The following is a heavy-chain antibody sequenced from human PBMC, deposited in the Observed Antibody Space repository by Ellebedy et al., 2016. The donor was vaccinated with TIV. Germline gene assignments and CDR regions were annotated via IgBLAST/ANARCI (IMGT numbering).Heavy chain of an antibody. CDR1: GYTFTGYY. D-gene: IGHD3-10*01. J-gene: IGHJ4*02. Sequence: ASVKVSXXASGYTFTGYYMHWVRQAPGQGLEWMGWINPNSGGTNYAQKFQGRVTMTRDTSISTAYMELSSLRSEDTAVYYCATELAGSGSYYDYWGQGTLVTVSS. CDR2: INPNSGGT. CDR3: ATELAGSGSYYDY. V-gene: IGHV1-2*02.